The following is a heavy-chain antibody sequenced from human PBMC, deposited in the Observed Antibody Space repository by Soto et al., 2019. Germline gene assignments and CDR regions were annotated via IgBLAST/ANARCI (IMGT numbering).Heavy chain of an antibody. V-gene: IGHV3-30*18. CDR3: AKDSAITAMVFYYYYGMDV. Sequence: GGSLRLSCEASGFTFSSYGMHWVRQAPGKGLEWVAVISYDGSNKYYADSVKGRFTISRDNSKNTLYLQMNSLRAEDTAVYYCAKDSAITAMVFYYYYGMDVWGQGTTVTVSS. CDR2: ISYDGSNK. D-gene: IGHD5-18*01. CDR1: GFTFSSYG. J-gene: IGHJ6*02.